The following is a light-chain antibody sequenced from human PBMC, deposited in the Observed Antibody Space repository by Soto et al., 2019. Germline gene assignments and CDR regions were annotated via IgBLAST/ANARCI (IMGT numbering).Light chain of an antibody. CDR3: QQYNDWPIT. CDR1: QSVSNN. CDR2: GAS. V-gene: IGKV3-15*01. Sequence: EIVMTQSPATLSLSPGERGTLSCRASQSVSNNLAWYQQKPGQAPRLFMYGASTRATGIPARFSGSGSGTEFTLTISSLQSEDFAVYYCQQYNDWPITFGQGTRLEIK. J-gene: IGKJ5*01.